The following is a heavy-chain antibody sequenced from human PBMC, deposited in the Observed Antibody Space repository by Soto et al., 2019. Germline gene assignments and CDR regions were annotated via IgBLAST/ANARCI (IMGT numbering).Heavy chain of an antibody. CDR3: AKVLRFLEWYDAFDI. CDR2: ISDSGGST. D-gene: IGHD3-3*01. CDR1: GFTFSSYA. V-gene: IGHV3-23*01. Sequence: GGSLRLSCAASGFTFSSYAMSWVRQAPGKGLEWVSAISDSGGSTYYADSVKGRFTISRDNSKNTLYLQMNNLRAEDTAVYYCAKVLRFLEWYDAFDIWGQGTMVTVSS. J-gene: IGHJ3*02.